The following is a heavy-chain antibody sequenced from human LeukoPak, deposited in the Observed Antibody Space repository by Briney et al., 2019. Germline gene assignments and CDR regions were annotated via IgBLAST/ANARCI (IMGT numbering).Heavy chain of an antibody. J-gene: IGHJ4*02. CDR1: GFTFSSYW. CDR3: ARDPIAAAGTLGY. V-gene: IGHV4-39*07. CDR2: IYYSGST. D-gene: IGHD6-13*01. Sequence: GSLRLSCAASGFTFSSYWMHWVRQAPGKGLEWIGSIYYSGSTYYNPSLKSRVTISVDTSKNQFSLKLSSVTAADTAVYYCARDPIAAAGTLGYWGQGTLVTVSS.